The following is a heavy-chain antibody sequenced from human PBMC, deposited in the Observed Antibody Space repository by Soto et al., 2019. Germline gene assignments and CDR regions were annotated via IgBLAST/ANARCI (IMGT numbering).Heavy chain of an antibody. CDR2: IIPIFGTA. CDR1: GGTFSSYA. D-gene: IGHD3-22*01. J-gene: IGHJ4*02. V-gene: IGHV1-69*13. Sequence: ASVEVSCKASGGTFSSYAISWVRQAPGQGLEWMGGIIPIFGTANYAQKFQGRVTITADESTSTAYMELSSLRSEDTAVYYCARDVNYYDSSGYYSGNDYWGQGTLVTVSS. CDR3: ARDVNYYDSSGYYSGNDY.